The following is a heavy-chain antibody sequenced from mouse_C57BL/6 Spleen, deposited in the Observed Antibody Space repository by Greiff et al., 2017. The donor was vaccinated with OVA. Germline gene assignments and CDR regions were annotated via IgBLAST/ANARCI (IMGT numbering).Heavy chain of an antibody. CDR1: GYTFTSYW. CDR2: IYPGSGST. D-gene: IGHD2-4*01. J-gene: IGHJ4*01. V-gene: IGHV1-55*01. Sequence: QVQLQQPGAELVKPGASVKMSCKASGYTFTSYWITWVKQRPGQGLEWIGDIYPGSGSTNYNEKFKSKATLTVDTSSSTAYMQLSSLTSEDSSVYDCARCYYDFDVRAMDYWGQGTSVTVSS. CDR3: ARCYYDFDVRAMDY.